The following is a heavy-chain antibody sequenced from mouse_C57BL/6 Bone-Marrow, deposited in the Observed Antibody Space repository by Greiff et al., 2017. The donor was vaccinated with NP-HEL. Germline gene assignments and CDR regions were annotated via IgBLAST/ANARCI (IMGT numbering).Heavy chain of an antibody. CDR2: INPSSGYT. CDR1: GYTFTSYT. Sequence: VQRVESGAELARPGASVKMSCKASGYTFTSYTMHWVKQRPGQGLEWIGYINPSSGYTKYNQKFKDKATLTADKSSSTAYMQLSRLTSEDSAVYYCARSLALDYWGQGTTLTVSS. J-gene: IGHJ2*01. V-gene: IGHV1-4*01. CDR3: ARSLALDY. D-gene: IGHD6-2*01.